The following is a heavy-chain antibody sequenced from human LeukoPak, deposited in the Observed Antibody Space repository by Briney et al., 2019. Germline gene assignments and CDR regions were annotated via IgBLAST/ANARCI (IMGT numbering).Heavy chain of an antibody. CDR3: ARVYYYDSTGGGY. Sequence: GGSLRLSCAASGFTFSSYSMNWVRQAPGNGLEWVSSISSSSSYIEYADSVKGRFTISRDNAKNSLYLQMNSLRADDTAVHYCARVYYYDSTGGGYWGQGTLVTVSS. D-gene: IGHD3-22*01. V-gene: IGHV3-21*01. CDR1: GFTFSSYS. CDR2: ISSSSSYI. J-gene: IGHJ4*02.